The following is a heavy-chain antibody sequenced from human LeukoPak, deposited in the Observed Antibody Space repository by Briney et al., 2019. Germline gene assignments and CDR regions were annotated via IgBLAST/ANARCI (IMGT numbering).Heavy chain of an antibody. J-gene: IGHJ4*02. CDR3: ARDSSPSQY. V-gene: IGHV4-59*01. CDR1: GGSLSSYY. CDR2: IYYSGST. Sequence: SETLSLTCTVSGGSLSSYYWSWLRQPPGKGLEWVGYIYYSGSTNYNPSLKSRVTISVDTSKNQFSLKLSSVPAADTAVYYCARDSSPSQYWGQGTLVTVSS.